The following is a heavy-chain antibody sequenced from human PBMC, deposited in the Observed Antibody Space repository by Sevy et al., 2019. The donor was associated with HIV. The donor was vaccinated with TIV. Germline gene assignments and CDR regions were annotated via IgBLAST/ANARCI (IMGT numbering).Heavy chain of an antibody. V-gene: IGHV3-23*01. CDR2: LIGGGSRT. J-gene: IGHJ6*02. CDR1: GFPFSNYA. Sequence: GGSLRLSCAASGFPFSNYAMSWVCQAPGKGLEWVSTLIGGGSRTYYADSVTGRFIISRDNSRNTLYLQMNSLRAEDTAIYYCAKRRVQSGLSGGGANYGMDVCGRWTTVTVSS. CDR3: AKRRVQSGLSGGGANYGMDV. D-gene: IGHD2-8*02.